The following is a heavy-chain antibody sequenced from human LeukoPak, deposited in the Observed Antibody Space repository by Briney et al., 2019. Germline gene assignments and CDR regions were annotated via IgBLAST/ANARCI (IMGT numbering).Heavy chain of an antibody. V-gene: IGHV4-59*12. J-gene: IGHJ4*02. CDR2: IYYSGGT. Sequence: SETLSLTCTVSGGSIDTYYWSWIRQPPGKGLEWIGYIYYSGGTNYNPSLKSRVTISVDTSKNQFSLKLSSVTAADTAVYYCAQGDGYNEGYFDYWGQGTLVTVSS. CDR1: GGSIDTYY. D-gene: IGHD5-24*01. CDR3: AQGDGYNEGYFDY.